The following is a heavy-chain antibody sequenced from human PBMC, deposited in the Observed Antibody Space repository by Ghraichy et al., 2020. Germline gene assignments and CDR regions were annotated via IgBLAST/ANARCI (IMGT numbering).Heavy chain of an antibody. Sequence: GGSLRLSCAASGFTFSDYNMHWVRQAPGKGLEWVSSISNSARDYKYYADSVKGRFTVSRDDAKKSLFLQMNSLRAEDTAVYYCAKPSYNDNGDLWRWGQGALVTVSS. D-gene: IGHD4-17*01. CDR1: GFTFSDYN. V-gene: IGHV3-21*01. CDR3: AKPSYNDNGDLWR. J-gene: IGHJ4*02. CDR2: ISNSARDYK.